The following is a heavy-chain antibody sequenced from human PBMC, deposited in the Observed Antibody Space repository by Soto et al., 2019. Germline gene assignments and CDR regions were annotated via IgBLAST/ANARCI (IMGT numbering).Heavy chain of an antibody. Sequence: QVQLVESGGGVVQPGRSLRLSCAASGFTFSSYAMHWVRQAPGKGLEWVAVISYDGSNKYYADSVKGRFTISRDNSKNTLYQQMNSLSADDAAEYYCAGGGDFSSGSPPYYYYGVDVWGQGTTVTVSS. CDR2: ISYDGSNK. D-gene: IGHD3-3*01. V-gene: IGHV3-30-3*01. J-gene: IGHJ6*02. CDR1: GFTFSSYA. CDR3: AGGGDFSSGSPPYYYYGVDV.